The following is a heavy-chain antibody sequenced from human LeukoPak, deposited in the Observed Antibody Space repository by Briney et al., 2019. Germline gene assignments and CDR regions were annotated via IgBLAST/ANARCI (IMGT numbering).Heavy chain of an antibody. V-gene: IGHV4-34*01. CDR1: GGSFSGYY. CDR2: INHSGST. J-gene: IGHJ4*02. CDR3: ARGWRYNSGWDFDY. D-gene: IGHD6-19*01. Sequence: SETLSLTCAVYGGSFSGYYRSWIRQPPGKGLEWIGEINHSGSTNYNPSLKSRVTISVDTSKNQFSLKLSSVTAADTAVYYCARGWRYNSGWDFDYWGQGTLVTVSS.